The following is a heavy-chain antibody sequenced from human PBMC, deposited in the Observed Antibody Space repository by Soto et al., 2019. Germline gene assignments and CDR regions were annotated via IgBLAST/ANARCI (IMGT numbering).Heavy chain of an antibody. Sequence: SETLSLTCTVSGGSISSGGYYWSWIRQHPGKGLEWIGYIYYSGSTYYNPSLKSRVTISVDTSKNQFSLKLSSVTAADTAVYYCARDAPSIAARGDYYYGMDVWGQGTTVT. CDR3: ARDAPSIAARGDYYYGMDV. CDR1: GGSISSGGYY. V-gene: IGHV4-31*03. D-gene: IGHD6-6*01. CDR2: IYYSGST. J-gene: IGHJ6*02.